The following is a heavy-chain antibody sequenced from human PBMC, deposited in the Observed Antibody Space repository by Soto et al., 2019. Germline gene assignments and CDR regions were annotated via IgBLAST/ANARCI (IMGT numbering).Heavy chain of an antibody. Sequence: QLQLQESGPGLVKPWETLSLTCTVSGDSISSSNYFCGWIRQPPGKGLEWIGPIFYGGSTYYNPSLKSRVTISVDTSKNQFSLKLTSVTAADTALYYCARRYGWLYFDYWGQGSLVTVSS. J-gene: IGHJ4*02. V-gene: IGHV4-39*01. CDR3: ARRYGWLYFDY. CDR1: GDSISSSNYF. CDR2: IFYGGST. D-gene: IGHD6-19*01.